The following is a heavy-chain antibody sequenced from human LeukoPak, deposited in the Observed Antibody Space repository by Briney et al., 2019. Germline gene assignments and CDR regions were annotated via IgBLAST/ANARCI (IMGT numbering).Heavy chain of an antibody. CDR2: ILPGDSDT. V-gene: IGHV5-51*01. Sequence: GESLKISCKGSGYTFTSHWIGWVRQMPGKGLEWMGIILPGDSDTRYSPSFQGQVTISVDKSTSTAYLQWSSLRASDTAIYYCARQNYDSMTGPNWFDPWGQGTLVTVSS. J-gene: IGHJ5*02. CDR3: ARQNYDSMTGPNWFDP. D-gene: IGHD3-9*01. CDR1: GYTFTSHW.